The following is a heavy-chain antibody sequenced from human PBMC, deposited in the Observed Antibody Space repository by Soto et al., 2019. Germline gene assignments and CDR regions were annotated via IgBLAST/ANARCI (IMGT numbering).Heavy chain of an antibody. CDR1: GGSISSYY. J-gene: IGHJ6*02. Sequence: PSETLSLTCTVSGGSISSYYWRWIRQPPGKGLEWIGYIYYSGSTNYNPSLKSRVTISVDTSKNQFSLKLSSVTAADTAVYYCARDSWSTVTTGYYGMDVGCQGTTVTVSS. CDR2: IYYSGST. CDR3: ARDSWSTVTTGYYGMDV. D-gene: IGHD4-17*01. V-gene: IGHV4-59*01.